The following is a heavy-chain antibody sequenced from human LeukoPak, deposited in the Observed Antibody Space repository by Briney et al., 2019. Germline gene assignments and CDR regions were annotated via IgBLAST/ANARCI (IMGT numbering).Heavy chain of an antibody. CDR1: GYTFISYG. J-gene: IGHJ5*02. Sequence: ASVKVSCKASGYTFISYGISWVRQAPGQGLEWMGRINPNSGGTNYAQKFQGRVTMTRDTSISTAYMELSRLRSEDTAVYYCARGLSTTINWFDPWGQGTLVTVSS. D-gene: IGHD2-2*01. V-gene: IGHV1-2*06. CDR2: INPNSGGT. CDR3: ARGLSTTINWFDP.